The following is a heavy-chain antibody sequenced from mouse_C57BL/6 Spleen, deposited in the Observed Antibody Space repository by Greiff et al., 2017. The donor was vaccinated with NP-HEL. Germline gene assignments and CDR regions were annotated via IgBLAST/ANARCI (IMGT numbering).Heavy chain of an antibody. CDR2: IYPGGGYT. CDR1: GYTFTNFW. Sequence: VQLQQPGAELVRPGTSVKMSCKASGYTFTNFWIGWAKQRPGHGLEWIGDIYPGGGYTNYNEKFKGKATLTADKSSSTAYMQFSSLTSEDSAIYYCARGYYYGGSLGWFAYWGQGTLVTVSA. D-gene: IGHD1-1*01. J-gene: IGHJ3*01. CDR3: ARGYYYGGSLGWFAY. V-gene: IGHV1-63*01.